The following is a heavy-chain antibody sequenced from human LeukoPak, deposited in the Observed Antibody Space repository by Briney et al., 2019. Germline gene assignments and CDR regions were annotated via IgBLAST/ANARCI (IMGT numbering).Heavy chain of an antibody. CDR3: GTGWAIDF. V-gene: IGHV3-7*01. J-gene: IGHJ4*02. Sequence: GGSLRLSCAASGFTLSNHWMTWVRQAPGKGLECVAIIKQDGSEKYYVDPVKGRFTISRDNAKNSLYLQMNSLRAEDTAVYYCGTGWAIDFWGQGTLVTVSS. D-gene: IGHD5-24*01. CDR2: IKQDGSEK. CDR1: GFTLSNHW.